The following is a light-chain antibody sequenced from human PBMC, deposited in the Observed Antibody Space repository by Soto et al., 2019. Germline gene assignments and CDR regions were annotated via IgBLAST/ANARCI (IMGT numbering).Light chain of an antibody. V-gene: IGLV2-8*01. J-gene: IGLJ3*02. CDR2: EVT. CDR1: SSDVGGYNY. CDR3: NSYAGSNNLGV. Sequence: QSALTQPPSASGSPGQSVTISCTGTSSDVGGYNYVSWYQQHPGKVPKLIIYEVTKRPSGVPDRFSGSKSGNTASLTVSGLQAEDEADYYCNSYAGSNNLGVFGGGTQLTVL.